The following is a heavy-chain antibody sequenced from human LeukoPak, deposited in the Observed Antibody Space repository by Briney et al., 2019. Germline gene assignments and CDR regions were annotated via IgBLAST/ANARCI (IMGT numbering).Heavy chain of an antibody. Sequence: GGSLRLSCAASGFTFGNFAMTWVRQAPGKGLEWVSAISSSGSDTIYTDSVKDRFTISRDNSRDTLYLQMNSLRAEDTALYYCAKGGSYAPLDYWGQGTLVTVSS. CDR2: ISSSGSDT. V-gene: IGHV3-23*01. CDR1: GFTFGNFA. J-gene: IGHJ4*02. D-gene: IGHD1-26*01. CDR3: AKGGSYAPLDY.